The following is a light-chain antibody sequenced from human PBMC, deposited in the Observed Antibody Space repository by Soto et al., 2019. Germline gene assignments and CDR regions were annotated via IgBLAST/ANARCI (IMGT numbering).Light chain of an antibody. V-gene: IGKV3-15*01. CDR1: QSVSSN. CDR2: GAS. Sequence: EIVMTQSPATLSVSPGERATLSCRASQSVSSNLAWYQQKPCQAHRLIIYGASTRATGIPARFSGSGSGTEFTLTISSLQSEDFAVYYGQQYKNWPPWTFGQGTKVDIK. CDR3: QQYKNWPPWT. J-gene: IGKJ1*01.